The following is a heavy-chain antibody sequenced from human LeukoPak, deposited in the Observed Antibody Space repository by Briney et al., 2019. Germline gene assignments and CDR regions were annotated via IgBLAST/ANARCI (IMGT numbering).Heavy chain of an antibody. CDR2: IKQDGSEK. Sequence: PGGSLRLSCAASGFTFSSYWMSWVRQAPGKGLEWVANIKQDGSEKDYVDSVKGRFTISRDNAKNSLCLQMNSLRAEDTAVYYCARILAFYDILTGTTSDAFDIWGQGTMVTVSS. V-gene: IGHV3-7*01. J-gene: IGHJ3*02. D-gene: IGHD3-9*01. CDR1: GFTFSSYW. CDR3: ARILAFYDILTGTTSDAFDI.